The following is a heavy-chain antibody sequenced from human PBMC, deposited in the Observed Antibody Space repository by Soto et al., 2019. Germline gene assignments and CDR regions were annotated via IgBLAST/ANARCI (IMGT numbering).Heavy chain of an antibody. Sequence: SETLSLTCTVSGGSISSGDYYWSLIRQPPGKGLEWIGYIYYSGSTYYNPSLKSRVTISVDTSKNQFSLKLSSVTAADTAVYYCARLERVYCGGDCYSFNWFDPWGQGTLVTVSS. D-gene: IGHD2-21*02. V-gene: IGHV4-30-4*01. J-gene: IGHJ5*02. CDR2: IYYSGST. CDR3: ARLERVYCGGDCYSFNWFDP. CDR1: GGSISSGDYY.